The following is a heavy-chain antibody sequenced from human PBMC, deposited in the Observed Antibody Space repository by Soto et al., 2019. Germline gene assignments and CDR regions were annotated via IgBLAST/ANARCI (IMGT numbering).Heavy chain of an antibody. D-gene: IGHD3-10*01. J-gene: IGHJ5*02. V-gene: IGHV1-46*01. CDR2: INPSGGST. Sequence: QVQLVQSGAEVKKPGASVKVSCKASGYTFTSYYMHWVRQAPGQGLEWMGIINPSGGSTSYAQKFQGRVTMTRDTSTSTVYMELSSLRSEDTAVYYCARGTLWFGELGDWFDPRGQGTLVTVSS. CDR3: ARGTLWFGELGDWFDP. CDR1: GYTFTSYY.